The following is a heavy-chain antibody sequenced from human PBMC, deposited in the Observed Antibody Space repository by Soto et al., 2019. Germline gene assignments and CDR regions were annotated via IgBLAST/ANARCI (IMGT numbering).Heavy chain of an antibody. V-gene: IGHV1-46*01. Sequence: QVQLVQSGTEVKKPGAAVKISCKASGYPFTGYYIYWVRQAPGQGLEFMGAINSGGGNTDSTQKFQGRVTVTRDTSTSTVYMELTSLRFDDTAVYYCAGGNCAGDCYFDYWGQGTLVTVSS. CDR1: GYPFTGYY. CDR2: INSGGGNT. D-gene: IGHD2-21*02. J-gene: IGHJ4*02. CDR3: AGGNCAGDCYFDY.